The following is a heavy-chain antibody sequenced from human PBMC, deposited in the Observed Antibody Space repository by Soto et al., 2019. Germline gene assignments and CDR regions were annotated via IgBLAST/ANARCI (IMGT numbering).Heavy chain of an antibody. CDR2: ISWNSGSI. CDR3: AKDTSYGDYYYYGMDV. CDR1: GFTFDDYA. D-gene: IGHD5-18*01. J-gene: IGHJ6*02. V-gene: IGHV3-9*01. Sequence: PGGSLRLSCAASGFTFDDYAMHWVRQAPGKGLEWVSGISWNSGSIGYADSVKGRFTISRDNAKNSLYLQMNSLRAEDTALYYCAKDTSYGDYYYYGMDVWGQGTTVTVSS.